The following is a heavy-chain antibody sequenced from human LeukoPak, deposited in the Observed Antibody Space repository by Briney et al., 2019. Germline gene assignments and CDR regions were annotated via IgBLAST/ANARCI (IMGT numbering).Heavy chain of an antibody. V-gene: IGHV1-2*02. CDR2: INPNSGGT. D-gene: IGHD3-22*01. Sequence: ASVKVSCKASGYIFTGYYMHWVRQAPGQGLEWMGWINPNSGGTNYAQKFQGRVTMTRDTSISTAYMELSRLRSDDTAVYYCARAPGYSSGYYYWGQGTLVTVSS. CDR1: GYIFTGYY. CDR3: ARAPGYSSGYYY. J-gene: IGHJ4*02.